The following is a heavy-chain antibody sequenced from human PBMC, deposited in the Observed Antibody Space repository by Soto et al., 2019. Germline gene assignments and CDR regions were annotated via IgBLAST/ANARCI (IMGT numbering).Heavy chain of an antibody. J-gene: IGHJ4*02. CDR2: ISGSGGST. D-gene: IGHD3-22*01. CDR1: GFTFSSYA. Sequence: EVQLLESGGGLVQPGGSLRLSCAASGFTFSSYAMSWVRQAPGKGLEWVSAISGSGGSTYYADSVKGRFTISRDNSKNQLYVQMNSLRAEDTAVYYCEKRGGRGNYYYDSSGLPGDFDYWGQGNLVTVSS. CDR3: EKRGGRGNYYYDSSGLPGDFDY. V-gene: IGHV3-23*01.